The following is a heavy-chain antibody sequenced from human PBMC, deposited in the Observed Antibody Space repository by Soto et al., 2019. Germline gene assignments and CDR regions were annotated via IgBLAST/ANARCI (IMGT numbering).Heavy chain of an antibody. D-gene: IGHD3-22*01. J-gene: IGHJ3*02. Sequence: PGGSLRLSCEAYGFTFSSYSMNWVRQAPGKGLEWVSSISSSSSYIYYADSVKGRFTISRDNAKNSLYLQMNSLRAEDTAVYYCAREVTVDYYDSSGYYPAHDAFDIWGQGTMVTVSS. CDR2: ISSSSSYI. CDR3: AREVTVDYYDSSGYYPAHDAFDI. V-gene: IGHV3-21*01. CDR1: GFTFSSYS.